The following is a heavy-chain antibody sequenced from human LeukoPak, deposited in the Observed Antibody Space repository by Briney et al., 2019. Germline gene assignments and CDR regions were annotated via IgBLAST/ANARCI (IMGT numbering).Heavy chain of an antibody. CDR1: GFSFNSDW. D-gene: IGHD4/OR15-4a*01. Sequence: GGSLRLSCAASGFSFNSDWMDWVRQAPGKGLEWVANIKHDESEKNYLDSVKGLFTISRDNSKNTLYLQMNSLRAEDTAVYYCARGAMVRTRANFDYWGQGTLVTVSS. CDR3: ARGAMVRTRANFDY. CDR2: IKHDESEK. V-gene: IGHV3-7*01. J-gene: IGHJ4*02.